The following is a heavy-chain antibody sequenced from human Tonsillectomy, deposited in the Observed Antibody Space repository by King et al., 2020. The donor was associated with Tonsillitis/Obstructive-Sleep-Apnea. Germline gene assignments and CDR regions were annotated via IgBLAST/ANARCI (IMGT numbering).Heavy chain of an antibody. CDR3: TTGYGDY. J-gene: IGHJ4*02. Sequence: VQLVESGGGLVQPGGSLKLSCAASGFTFSDSTMHWVSQASGKGLEWVGRIRSKANSYATVYAASVKGRFTTSRDDSKNTAYLQMNSLKTEDTAVYHCTTGYGDYWGQGTLVTVSS. CDR2: IRSKANSYAT. V-gene: IGHV3-73*01. D-gene: IGHD5-12*01. CDR1: GFTFSDST.